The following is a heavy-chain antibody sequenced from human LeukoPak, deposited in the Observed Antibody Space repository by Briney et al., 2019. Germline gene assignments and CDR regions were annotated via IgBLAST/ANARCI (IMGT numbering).Heavy chain of an antibody. CDR2: ISSSSSYI. CDR1: GFTFSSYS. Sequence: GGSLRLSCAASGFTFSSYSMNWVRQAPGKGLEWVSSISSSSSYIYYADSVKGRFTISRDNAKNSLYPQMNSLRAEDTAVYYCARDRPYDILTGPGGVDYWGQGTLVTVSS. V-gene: IGHV3-21*01. J-gene: IGHJ4*02. D-gene: IGHD3-9*01. CDR3: ARDRPYDILTGPGGVDY.